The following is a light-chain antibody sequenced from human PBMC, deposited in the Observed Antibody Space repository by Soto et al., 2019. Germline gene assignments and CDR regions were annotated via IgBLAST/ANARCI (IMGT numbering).Light chain of an antibody. CDR2: HAS. Sequence: EIVLTQSPATLSLSPGERATLSCRASQSVSSYLAWYQQKPGQAPRLLIYHASNRATGIPARFSGSGSGTGFTITISSLEPENFAVYYRQQRSNWPPPTFGGGTKVEIK. J-gene: IGKJ4*01. CDR3: QQRSNWPPPT. CDR1: QSVSSY. V-gene: IGKV3-11*01.